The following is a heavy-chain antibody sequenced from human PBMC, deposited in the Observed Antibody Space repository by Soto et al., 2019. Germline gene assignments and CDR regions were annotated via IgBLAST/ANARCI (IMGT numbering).Heavy chain of an antibody. J-gene: IGHJ6*02. Sequence: ASVKVSCQASGYTFTKYGISWLREAPGQGLEWMGRISINHWNTKYAQNLQGREYMTIDTYTSTAYMELRNLRYDDTAVYFCARGAYCSSPSCYQVYYYGMDVWGQGTTVTVSS. D-gene: IGHD2-2*01. CDR1: GYTFTKYG. CDR3: ARGAYCSSPSCYQVYYYGMDV. V-gene: IGHV1-18*01. CDR2: ISINHWNT.